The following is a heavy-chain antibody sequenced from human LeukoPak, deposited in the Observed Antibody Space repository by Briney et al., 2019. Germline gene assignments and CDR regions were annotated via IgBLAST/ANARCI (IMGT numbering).Heavy chain of an antibody. CDR2: IWSDGTNK. CDR1: GLTFSAYG. CDR3: ASAAGAFDN. D-gene: IGHD6-13*01. Sequence: GTSLRLSCAASGLTFSAYGMHWVRQAPGKGLEWVAVIWSDGTNKYYAESVRGRFTISRDNSKNTLYLQMNTLIIEDTAVYYCASAAGAFDNWGQGTMITVSS. J-gene: IGHJ3*02. V-gene: IGHV3-33*01.